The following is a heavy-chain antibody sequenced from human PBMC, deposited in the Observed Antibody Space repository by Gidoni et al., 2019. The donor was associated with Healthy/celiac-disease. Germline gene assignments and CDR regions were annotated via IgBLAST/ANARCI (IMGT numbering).Heavy chain of an antibody. CDR3: AREYSGDNWFDP. CDR1: GGSISSGSYS. CDR2: IFTSGTT. J-gene: IGHJ5*02. V-gene: IGHV4-61*02. Sequence: QVQLQESGPGLVKPSQTLSLTCTVPGGSISSGSYSWSWIRQPAGKGLQWIGRIFTSGTTNYNPSLKSRVTISVDTSKNQFSLKLSSVTAADTAVYYCAREYSGDNWFDPWGQGTLVTVSS. D-gene: IGHD6-19*01.